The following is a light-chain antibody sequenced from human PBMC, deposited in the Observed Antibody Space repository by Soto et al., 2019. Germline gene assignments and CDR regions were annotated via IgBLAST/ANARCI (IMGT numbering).Light chain of an antibody. V-gene: IGKV1-27*01. CDR2: AAS. J-gene: IGKJ4*01. Sequence: DIQMTQSPSSLSASLGDRVTITCRASQGIGVYLAWFQQKPGKVPKLLSYAASTLQSGVPSRFSGSGSGTDFTLTISSLQPEDFATYYCQKYNSAPLTFGGGTKVDIK. CDR3: QKYNSAPLT. CDR1: QGIGVY.